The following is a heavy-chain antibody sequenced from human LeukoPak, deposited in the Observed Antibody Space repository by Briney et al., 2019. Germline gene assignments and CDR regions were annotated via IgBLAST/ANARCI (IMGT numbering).Heavy chain of an antibody. J-gene: IGHJ4*02. CDR3: TIGGVVSAFGY. CDR2: VSGSGGNT. V-gene: IGHV3-23*01. Sequence: GGSLRLSCAACGCSFGTYAMTWARQAPGKGLECVSTVSGSGGNTYYTDSVKGRFTISRDNSKNTLFLQMSSLRAEDTALYYCTIGGVVSAFGYWGQGVLVTVSS. CDR1: GCSFGTYA. D-gene: IGHD3-22*01.